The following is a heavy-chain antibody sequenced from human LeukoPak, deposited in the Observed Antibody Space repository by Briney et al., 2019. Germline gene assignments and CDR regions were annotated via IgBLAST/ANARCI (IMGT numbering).Heavy chain of an antibody. J-gene: IGHJ4*02. D-gene: IGHD4-23*01. CDR3: ARRSISGNSWDYFDY. V-gene: IGHV4-59*08. Sequence: SETLSLTCTVSGVSISSYYWSWIRQPPGKGLEWIGYIYYSGSTNYNPSLKSRVTISVDTSKNQFSLKLSSVTAADTAVYYCARRSISGNSWDYFDYWGQGTLVTVSS. CDR1: GVSISSYY. CDR2: IYYSGST.